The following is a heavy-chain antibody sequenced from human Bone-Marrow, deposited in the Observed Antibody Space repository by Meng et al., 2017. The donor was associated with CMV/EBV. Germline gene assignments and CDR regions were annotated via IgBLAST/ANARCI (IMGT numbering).Heavy chain of an antibody. Sequence: GGSLRLSCSVPGFTFSDYEMNWVRQAPGKGLEWVSYISRSGNNKFYADYVKGGFTISRDDAKNSLYLQMNSLRGEDTAVYYCARVGRGVVLIGSYFDYWGQGTLVTVSS. V-gene: IGHV3-48*03. CDR3: ARVGRGVVLIGSYFDY. D-gene: IGHD3-3*01. CDR1: GFTFSDYE. CDR2: ISRSGNNK. J-gene: IGHJ4*02.